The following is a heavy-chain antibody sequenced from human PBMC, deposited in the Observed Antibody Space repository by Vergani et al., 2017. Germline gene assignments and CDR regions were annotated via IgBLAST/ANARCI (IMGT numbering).Heavy chain of an antibody. CDR1: GYSFTNYW. CDR3: ARLCGPDSSGSKCFDY. V-gene: IGHV5-51*01. CDR2: IHPADSDT. J-gene: IGHJ4*02. D-gene: IGHD3-22*01. Sequence: EVQLVQSGAEVKKRGESLKISCQISGYSFTNYWIGWVRQMPGKGLEWMGIIHPADSDTRYSPSFQGQVTISVDKSISTAYLQRSSLRASDSAMYYCARLCGPDSSGSKCFDYWGQGTLVTVSS.